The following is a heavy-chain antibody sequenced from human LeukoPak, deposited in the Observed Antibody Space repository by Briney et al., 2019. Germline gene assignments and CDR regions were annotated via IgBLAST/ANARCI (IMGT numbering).Heavy chain of an antibody. V-gene: IGHV4-38-2*02. CDR3: ARDQGRYASAYQDY. CDR1: SFSISTGYY. J-gene: IGHJ4*02. CDR2: IPHNGIS. D-gene: IGHD3-16*01. Sequence: SETLSLTCTATSFSISTGYYWGWIRQPPGTGLEWIGSIPHNGISYYNPSLKSRVPISVDTSRNRFSLKLTSVTTADTAVYYCARDQGRYASAYQDYWGQGTLVTVSS.